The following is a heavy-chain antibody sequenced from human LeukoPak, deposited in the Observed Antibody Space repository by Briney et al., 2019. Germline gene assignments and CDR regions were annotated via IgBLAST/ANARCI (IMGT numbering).Heavy chain of an antibody. Sequence: NPSETLSLTCTVSGVSISSGSYYWSWIRQPAGKGLEWIGRIYTTGSTNYNPSLRSRVTISVDTSKSQFSLKLSSVTAADTAVYYCAREKGGVDSLTMVRGVMKEGSYYYYYMDVWGKGTTVTISS. CDR1: GVSISSGSYY. CDR2: IYTTGST. J-gene: IGHJ6*03. CDR3: AREKGGVDSLTMVRGVMKEGSYYYYYMDV. D-gene: IGHD3-10*01. V-gene: IGHV4-61*02.